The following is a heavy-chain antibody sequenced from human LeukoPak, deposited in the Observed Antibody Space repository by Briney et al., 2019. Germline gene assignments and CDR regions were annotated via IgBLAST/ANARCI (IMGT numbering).Heavy chain of an antibody. D-gene: IGHD1-26*01. Sequence: SETLSLNCTVSSGSINSYYWGWVRQPPGKGLEWIGRIYTTGATQYNPSLKSRIIMSVDTSTNQFSLNLRSVTAADTAVYYCGRQGYTASYYFLDYWSQGTLVAAS. V-gene: IGHV4-4*07. CDR1: SGSINSYY. J-gene: IGHJ4*02. CDR2: IYTTGAT. CDR3: GRQGYTASYYFLDY.